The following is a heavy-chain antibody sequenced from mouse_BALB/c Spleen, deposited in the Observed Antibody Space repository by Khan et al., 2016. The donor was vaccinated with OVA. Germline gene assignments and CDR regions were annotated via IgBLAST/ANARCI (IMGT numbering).Heavy chain of an antibody. Sequence: EVQLQESGPGLVKPSQSLSLTCSVTDYSITSGYYWNWIRQFPGNKLEWMGYISYDGSNNYNPSLKNRISITRETSKNQFFMTLNSVTTEDTATFYCARGYPFAYWGQGTLVTVSA. CDR3: ARGYPFAY. CDR2: ISYDGSN. J-gene: IGHJ3*01. D-gene: IGHD1-1*01. V-gene: IGHV3-6*02. CDR1: DYSITSGYY.